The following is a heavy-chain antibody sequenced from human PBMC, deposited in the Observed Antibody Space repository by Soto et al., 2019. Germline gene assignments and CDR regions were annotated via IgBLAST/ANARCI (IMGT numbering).Heavy chain of an antibody. CDR3: ARGIFGVVTLVRVWFDP. CDR2: MNPNSGNT. D-gene: IGHD3-3*01. CDR1: GYTFTSYD. Sequence: GASVKVSCKASGYTFTSYDINWVRQATGQGLEWMGWMNPNSGNTGYAQKFQGRVTMTRNTSISTAYMELSSLRSEYTAVYYCARGIFGVVTLVRVWFDPWGQGTLVTVSS. J-gene: IGHJ5*02. V-gene: IGHV1-8*01.